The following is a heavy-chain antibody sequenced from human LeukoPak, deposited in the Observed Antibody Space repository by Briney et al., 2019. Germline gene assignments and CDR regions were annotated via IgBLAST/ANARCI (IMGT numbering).Heavy chain of an antibody. J-gene: IGHJ3*02. V-gene: IGHV3-13*01. CDR2: IGTAGDT. CDR3: ARDQGQVAFDI. CDR1: GFTFSSYD. Sequence: GGSLRLSCAASGFTFSSYDMHWVRQATGKGLEWVSAIGTAGDTYYPGSVKGRFTISRENAKNSLYLQMNSLRAGDTAVYYCARDQGQVAFDIWGQGTMVTVSS.